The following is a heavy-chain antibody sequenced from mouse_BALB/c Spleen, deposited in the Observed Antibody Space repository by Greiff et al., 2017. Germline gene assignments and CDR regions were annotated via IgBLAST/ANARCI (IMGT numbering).Heavy chain of an antibody. CDR3: TRDQGRTPDY. J-gene: IGHJ2*01. Sequence: VQLKESGGGLVKPGGSLKLSCAASGFTFSSYTMSWVRQTPEKRLEWVATISSGGSYTYYPDSVKGRFTISRDNAKNTLYLQMSSLKSEDTAMYYCTRDQGRTPDYGGQGTTLTVSS. D-gene: IGHD3-2*02. V-gene: IGHV5-6-4*01. CDR2: ISSGGSYT. CDR1: GFTFSSYT.